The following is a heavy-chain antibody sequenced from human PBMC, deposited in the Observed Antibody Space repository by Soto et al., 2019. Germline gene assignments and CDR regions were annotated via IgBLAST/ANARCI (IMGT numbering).Heavy chain of an antibody. CDR1: GFTFSSGA. Sequence: GGSLRLSCAASGFTFSSGAMGWVRQAPGKGLEWVSGISGSGDSTYYADSVKGRFTVSRDNSKNTLYLQMNSLRAEDTAVFYCAKERSSGWSLDYWGQGT. D-gene: IGHD6-19*01. J-gene: IGHJ4*02. CDR3: AKERSSGWSLDY. CDR2: ISGSGDST. V-gene: IGHV3-23*01.